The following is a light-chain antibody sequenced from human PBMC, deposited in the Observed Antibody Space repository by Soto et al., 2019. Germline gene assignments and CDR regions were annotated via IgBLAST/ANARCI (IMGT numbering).Light chain of an antibody. V-gene: IGLV1-44*01. CDR3: AAWDDVLRNYV. Sequence: QSVLTQPPSASGAPGQRVTISCSGSTSDIGGSPVNWYQQLPGTAPRLIIYSNIQRPSGVPDRFSGSKSGTSASLRIRGLQSDDEADYYCAAWDDVLRNYVFGSGTKVTVL. CDR2: SNI. J-gene: IGLJ1*01. CDR1: TSDIGGSP.